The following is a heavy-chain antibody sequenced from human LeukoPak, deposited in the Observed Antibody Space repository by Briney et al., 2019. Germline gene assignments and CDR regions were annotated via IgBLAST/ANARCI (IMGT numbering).Heavy chain of an antibody. V-gene: IGHV4-39*01. CDR2: IYYGGST. CDR3: ARHFSTAGALAIDN. CDR1: GDSISSSTDY. D-gene: IGHD6-13*01. J-gene: IGHJ4*02. Sequence: PSETLSLTCSVSGDSISSSTDYWAWIRQPPGKGLEWIESIYYGGSTYYNPSLKSRVTISVDTSKNQFSLKVRSVTAADTAVYYCARHFSTAGALAIDNWGQGTLVTVSS.